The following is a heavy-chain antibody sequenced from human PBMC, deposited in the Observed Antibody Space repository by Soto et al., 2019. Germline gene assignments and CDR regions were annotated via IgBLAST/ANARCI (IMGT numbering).Heavy chain of an antibody. V-gene: IGHV3-23*01. Sequence: EVQLLESGGGLVQPGGSLRLSCAASRFTFSTYAMSWVRQAPGKGLEWVSDISGSGGNTYYADSVKGRFTISRDNSKNTLHLQMNSLRAEDTAVYYCAKSAKVRRGGWFDPWGQGTLVTVSS. D-gene: IGHD3-10*01. CDR3: AKSAKVRRGGWFDP. J-gene: IGHJ5*02. CDR1: RFTFSTYA. CDR2: ISGSGGNT.